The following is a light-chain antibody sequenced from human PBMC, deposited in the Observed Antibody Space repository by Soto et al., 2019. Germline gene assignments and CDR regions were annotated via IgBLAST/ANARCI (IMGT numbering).Light chain of an antibody. CDR3: QTWGTGIGV. V-gene: IGLV4-69*01. J-gene: IGLJ3*02. CDR2: LNSDGSH. CDR1: SGHSSYA. Sequence: QLVLTQSPSASASLGASVKLTCTLSSGHSSYAIAWHQQQPEKGPRYLMKLNSDGSHSKGDGIPDRFSGSSSGAERYLTISSLQSEDEADYYCQTWGTGIGVFGGGTTVPVL.